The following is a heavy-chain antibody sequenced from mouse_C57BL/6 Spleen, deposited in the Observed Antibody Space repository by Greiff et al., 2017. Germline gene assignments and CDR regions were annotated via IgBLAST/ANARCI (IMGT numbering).Heavy chain of an antibody. Sequence: QVQLQQPGAELVMPGASVKLSCKASGCTFTSYWMHWVKQRPGQGLEWIGEIDPSDSYTNYNQKFKGKSTLTVDKSSSTAYMQLSSLTSEDSAVYYCARLLRYLYAMDYWGQGTSVTVSS. D-gene: IGHD1-1*01. V-gene: IGHV1-69*01. CDR3: ARLLRYLYAMDY. J-gene: IGHJ4*01. CDR2: IDPSDSYT. CDR1: GCTFTSYW.